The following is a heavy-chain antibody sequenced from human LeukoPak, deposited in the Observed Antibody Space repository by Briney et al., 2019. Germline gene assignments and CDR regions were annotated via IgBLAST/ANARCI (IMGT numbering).Heavy chain of an antibody. CDR3: ARRIAAAGTDYFDY. V-gene: IGHV4-30-4*01. CDR2: IYYSGST. D-gene: IGHD6-13*01. Sequence: SETLSLTCTVSGGSISSGDYYWSWIRQPPEKGLEWIGYIYYSGSTYYNPSLKSRVTISVDTSKNQFSLKLSSVTAADTAVYYCARRIAAAGTDYFDYWGQGTLVTVSS. J-gene: IGHJ4*02. CDR1: GGSISSGDYY.